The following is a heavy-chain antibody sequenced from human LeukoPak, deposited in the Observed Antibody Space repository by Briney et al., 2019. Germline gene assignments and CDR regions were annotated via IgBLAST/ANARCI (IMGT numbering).Heavy chain of an antibody. Sequence: GGSLRLSCAASGFTFGTYSMNWVRQAPGKGLEWVSSISSNNRYIYYADSVKGRFTISRDNAKNSLYLQMNSLRAEDTAVYYCAAISYLALDIWGQGTVVTVSS. D-gene: IGHD2/OR15-2a*01. CDR2: ISSNNRYI. V-gene: IGHV3-21*04. J-gene: IGHJ3*02. CDR3: AAISYLALDI. CDR1: GFTFGTYS.